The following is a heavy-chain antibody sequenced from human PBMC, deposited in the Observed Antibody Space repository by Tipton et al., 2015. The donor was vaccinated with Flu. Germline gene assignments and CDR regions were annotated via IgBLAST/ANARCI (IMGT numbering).Heavy chain of an antibody. CDR1: GDSIGSPYY. CDR2: IYYSGST. V-gene: IGHV4-31*03. Sequence: TLSLTCSVSGDSIGSPYYWGWIRQHPGKGLEWIGCIYYSGSTYYNPSLQSRVSISVDTSKNQFSLKVNSVTAADTAVYYCARDQGFGGGISYDYYALAVWGQGTTVTVSS. J-gene: IGHJ6*02. D-gene: IGHD3-10*01. CDR3: ARDQGFGGGISYDYYALAV.